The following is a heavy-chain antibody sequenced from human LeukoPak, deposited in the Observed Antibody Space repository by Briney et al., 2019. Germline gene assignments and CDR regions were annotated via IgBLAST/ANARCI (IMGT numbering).Heavy chain of an antibody. CDR2: INHSGST. D-gene: IGHD6-13*01. Sequence: SETPSLTCAVYGGSFSGYYWSWIRQPPGKGLEWIGEINHSGSTNYNPSLKSRVTISVDTSKNQFSLKLSSVTAADTAVYYCARGYSSSWPHLYYYYYYMDVWGKGTTVTISS. CDR1: GGSFSGYY. CDR3: ARGYSSSWPHLYYYYYYMDV. J-gene: IGHJ6*03. V-gene: IGHV4-34*01.